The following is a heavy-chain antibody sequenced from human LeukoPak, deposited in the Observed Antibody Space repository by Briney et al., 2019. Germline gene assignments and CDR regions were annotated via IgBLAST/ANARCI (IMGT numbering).Heavy chain of an antibody. J-gene: IGHJ4*02. Sequence: SVKVSCKASGGTFSSYAISWVRQAPGQGLEWMGGIIPILGTGNYAQKFQGRVTITADESTSTAYMELSSLRSEDTAVYYCARDMVRGGHFDYWGQGTLVTVSS. CDR1: GGTFSSYA. V-gene: IGHV1-69*01. D-gene: IGHD3-10*01. CDR2: IIPILGTG. CDR3: ARDMVRGGHFDY.